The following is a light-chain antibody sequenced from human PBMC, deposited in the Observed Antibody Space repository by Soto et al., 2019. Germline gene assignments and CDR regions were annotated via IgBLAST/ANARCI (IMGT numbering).Light chain of an antibody. CDR1: QSIGLA. CDR3: QQYGSSPIT. Sequence: EIVLTQSPTTLSLSPGERGTLSCRASQSIGLAIAWYQHKPGQXPRXXIFDASQRATGIPARFRGSGYGTDGTLNISRLETEDGAVYYCQQYGSSPITFGQGTRLDIK. J-gene: IGKJ5*01. V-gene: IGKV3-20*01. CDR2: DAS.